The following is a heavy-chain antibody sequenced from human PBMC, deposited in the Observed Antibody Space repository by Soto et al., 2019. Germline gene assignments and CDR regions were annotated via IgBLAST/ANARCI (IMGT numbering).Heavy chain of an antibody. Sequence: PGGSLRLSCAASGFTFSDYYMSWIRQAPGKGLEWVSYISSSGSTIYYADSVKGRFTISRDNAKKSLYLQMNSLSDDDTAIYYCVRVTGTAPPRFDYWGKGTQATVS. CDR2: ISSSGSTI. CDR3: VRVTGTAPPRFDY. CDR1: GFTFSDYY. J-gene: IGHJ4*02. V-gene: IGHV3-11*01. D-gene: IGHD1-7*01.